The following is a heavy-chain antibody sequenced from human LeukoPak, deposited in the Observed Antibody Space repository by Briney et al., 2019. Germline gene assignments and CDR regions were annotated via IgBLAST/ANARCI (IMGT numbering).Heavy chain of an antibody. CDR1: GGSISNTSYY. J-gene: IGHJ4*02. CDR3: ARHAIGVVVPAAIGQVYFDY. Sequence: PSGTLSLTCTVSGGSISNTSYYWGWIRQPPGKGLEWIESIYNTGSTYDNPSLKSRVTISVDTSKNQFSLKLSSVTAADTAVYYCARHAIGVVVPAAIGQVYFDYWGQGTLVTVSS. D-gene: IGHD2-2*01. V-gene: IGHV4-39*01. CDR2: IYNTGST.